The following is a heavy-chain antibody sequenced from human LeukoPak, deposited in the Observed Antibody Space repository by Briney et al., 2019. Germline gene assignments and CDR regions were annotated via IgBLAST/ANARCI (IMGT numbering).Heavy chain of an antibody. J-gene: IGHJ4*02. Sequence: SQTLSLTCTVSGGSISSGGYYWSWIRQPPGKGLEWIGYIYHSGSTNYNPSLKSRVTISVDTSKNQFSLKLSSVTAADTAVYYCASSEKDEVLRFLEWSPGFDYWGQGTLVTVSS. V-gene: IGHV4-30-2*01. CDR1: GGSISSGGYY. D-gene: IGHD3-3*01. CDR2: IYHSGST. CDR3: ASSEKDEVLRFLEWSPGFDY.